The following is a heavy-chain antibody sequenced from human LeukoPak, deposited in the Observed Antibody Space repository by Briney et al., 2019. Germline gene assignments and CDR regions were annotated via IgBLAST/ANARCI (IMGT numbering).Heavy chain of an antibody. D-gene: IGHD2-2*01. CDR3: ARHRSPSSLSFFDI. V-gene: IGHV4-4*09. CDR2: IYTSETT. CDR1: GASISSYY. J-gene: IGHJ4*02. Sequence: SETLSLTCTVSGASISSYYWSWIRQPPGKGLEWIGNIYTSETTNFNPALRSRVTISIDTSKNQVSLRLSSVTAADTALYYCARHRSPSSLSFFDIWGQGMLVIVSS.